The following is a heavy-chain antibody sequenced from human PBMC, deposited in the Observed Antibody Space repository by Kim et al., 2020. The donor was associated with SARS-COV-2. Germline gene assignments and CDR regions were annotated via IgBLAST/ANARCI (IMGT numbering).Heavy chain of an antibody. CDR3: ASRGYYIDF. Sequence: GGSLRLSCAASGFTFSSYAMTWVRQAPAKGLEWVSFISSTGSIIYYADSVEGRFTISRDNAKNSVSLQMNSLRDEDTAMYYCASRGYYIDFWGQGTLVTV. V-gene: IGHV3-48*02. CDR2: ISSTGSII. CDR1: GFTFSSYA. J-gene: IGHJ4*02. D-gene: IGHD6-13*01.